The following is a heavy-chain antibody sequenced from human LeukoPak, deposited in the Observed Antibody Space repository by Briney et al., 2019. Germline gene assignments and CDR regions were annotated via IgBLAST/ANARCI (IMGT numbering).Heavy chain of an antibody. V-gene: IGHV1-18*01. D-gene: IGHD2-21*02. CDR3: ARVVYCGGDCYSLVSPSDEYYFDY. J-gene: IGHJ4*02. CDR1: GYIFSNFG. Sequence: GASVKVSCKASGYIFSNFGITWVRQAPGQGLEWMGWISVYHGNTNYAQKLQGRVTMTTDTSTSTAYMELRSLRSDDTAVYYCARVVYCGGDCYSLVSPSDEYYFDYWGQGTLVTVSS. CDR2: ISVYHGNT.